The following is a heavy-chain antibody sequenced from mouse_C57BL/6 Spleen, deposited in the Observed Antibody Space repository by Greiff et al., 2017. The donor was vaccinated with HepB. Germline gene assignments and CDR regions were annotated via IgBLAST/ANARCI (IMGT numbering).Heavy chain of an antibody. J-gene: IGHJ1*03. CDR2: IDPNSGGT. CDR1: GYTFTSYW. V-gene: IGHV1-72*01. Sequence: QVQLKQPGAELVKPGASVKLSCKASGYTFTSYWMHWVKQRPGRGLEWIGRIDPNSGGTKYNEKFKSKATLTVDKPSSTAYMQLSSLPSEDSAVYYCARDYSWYFDVWGTGTTVTVSS. CDR3: ARDYSWYFDV. D-gene: IGHD1-1*01.